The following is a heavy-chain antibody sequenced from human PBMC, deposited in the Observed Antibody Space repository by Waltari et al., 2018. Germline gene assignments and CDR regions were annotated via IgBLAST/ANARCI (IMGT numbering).Heavy chain of an antibody. CDR1: GCTFGDYA. Sequence: EVHLPASGGDLVQPGRSLRLSCTVSGCTFGDYAIRWFRQAPGKGLEWVGFIRSKAYGGTTEYAASVKGRFTISRDDSKSIAYLQMNSLKTEDTAVYFCTRVDCSSSSCYRGFDYWGQGTLVSVSS. J-gene: IGHJ4*02. V-gene: IGHV3-49*03. CDR3: TRVDCSSSSCYRGFDY. D-gene: IGHD2-2*01. CDR2: IRSKAYGGTT.